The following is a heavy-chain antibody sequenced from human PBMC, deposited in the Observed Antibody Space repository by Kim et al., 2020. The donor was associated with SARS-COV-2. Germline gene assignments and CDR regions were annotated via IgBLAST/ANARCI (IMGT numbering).Heavy chain of an antibody. D-gene: IGHD3-16*01. V-gene: IGHV4-34*01. CDR3: ARGSWGVTPFFDY. Sequence: YNPSPKSGVTISVDTSKNQFSLKLGAVTAEDTAVDYCARGSWGVTPFFDYWGQGTLVTVSS. J-gene: IGHJ4*02.